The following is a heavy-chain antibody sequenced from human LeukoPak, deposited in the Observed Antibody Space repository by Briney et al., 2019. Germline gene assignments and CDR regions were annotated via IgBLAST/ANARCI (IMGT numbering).Heavy chain of an antibody. CDR2: INPSGGST. D-gene: IGHD3-22*01. J-gene: IGHJ4*02. V-gene: IGHV1-46*01. Sequence: ASVKVSCKASGYTFTSYYMHWVRQAPGQGLEWMGIINPSGGSTSYAQKFQGTVNMTRDMSTRTVYTELRSLRSDDTAVYYCAREYYYDSSGYFYWGQGTLVTVSS. CDR1: GYTFTSYY. CDR3: AREYYYDSSGYFY.